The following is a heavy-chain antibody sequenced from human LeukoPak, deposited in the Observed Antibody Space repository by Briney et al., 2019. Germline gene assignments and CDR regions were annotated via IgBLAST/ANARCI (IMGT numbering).Heavy chain of an antibody. CDR2: IYYSGST. CDR3: ARDEDSSGWNKLDY. CDR1: GGSVSSGSYY. Sequence: PSETLSLTCTVSGGSVSSGSYYWSWIRQPPGKGLEWIGYIYYSGSTNYNPSLKSRVTISVDTSKNQFSLKLSSVTAADTAVYYCARDEDSSGWNKLDYWGQGTLVTVSS. J-gene: IGHJ4*02. D-gene: IGHD6-19*01. V-gene: IGHV4-61*01.